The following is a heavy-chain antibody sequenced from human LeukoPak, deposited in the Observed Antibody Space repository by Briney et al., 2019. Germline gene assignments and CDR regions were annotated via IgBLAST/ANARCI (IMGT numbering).Heavy chain of an antibody. CDR1: GDSVSINSAA. CDR2: TYYRSQWYY. CDR3: VSQPLIGLVLYYYYYYMDV. V-gene: IGHV6-1*01. Sequence: SQTLSLTCAISGDSVSINSAAWDWIRQSPSRGLEWLGRTYYRSQWYYDYAASVKSRIIINPDTSKNQLSLHLNSVTPEDTAVYYCVSQPLIGLVLYYYYYYMDVWGKGTTVTVSS. D-gene: IGHD2-21*01. J-gene: IGHJ6*03.